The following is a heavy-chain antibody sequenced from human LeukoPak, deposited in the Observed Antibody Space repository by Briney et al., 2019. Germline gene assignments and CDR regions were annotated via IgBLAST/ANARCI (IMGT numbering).Heavy chain of an antibody. Sequence: GGSLRLSCAASGFTFSRYWMSWVRQAPGKGLEWVANIKQDGSEKYYVDSVKGRFTISRDNAKNSLYVQMNSLRAEDTAVYYCARRIAMVRGIYYYYMDVWGKGTTVTVSS. CDR1: GFTFSRYW. D-gene: IGHD3-10*01. CDR3: ARRIAMVRGIYYYYMDV. CDR2: IKQDGSEK. V-gene: IGHV3-7*01. J-gene: IGHJ6*03.